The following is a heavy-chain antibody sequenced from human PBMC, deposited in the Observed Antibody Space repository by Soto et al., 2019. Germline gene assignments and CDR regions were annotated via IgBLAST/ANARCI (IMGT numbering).Heavy chain of an antibody. D-gene: IGHD2-2*02. J-gene: IGHJ6*02. CDR1: GNTLSGLP. CDR2: ISAYNGNT. Sequence: VASVKVSCKVSGNTLSGLPMHWVRQAPGKGLEWMGWISAYNGNTNYAQKLQGRVTMTTDTSTSTAYMELRSLRSDDTAVYYCARVNVVVPAAILGSGSAAMDVWGQGTTVTVSS. V-gene: IGHV1-18*01. CDR3: ARVNVVVPAAILGSGSAAMDV.